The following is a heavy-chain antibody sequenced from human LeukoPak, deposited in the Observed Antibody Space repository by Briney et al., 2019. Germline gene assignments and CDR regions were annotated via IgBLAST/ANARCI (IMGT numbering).Heavy chain of an antibody. CDR1: RGTFSSYA. V-gene: IGHV1-2*02. J-gene: IGHJ4*02. CDR3: AREMYSSGWFVDY. D-gene: IGHD6-19*01. Sequence: ASVKVSCKASRGTFSSYAISWVRQAPGQGLEWMGWINPNSGGTNYAQKFQGRVTMTRDTSISTAYMELSRLRSDDTAVYYCAREMYSSGWFVDYWGQGTLVTVSS. CDR2: INPNSGGT.